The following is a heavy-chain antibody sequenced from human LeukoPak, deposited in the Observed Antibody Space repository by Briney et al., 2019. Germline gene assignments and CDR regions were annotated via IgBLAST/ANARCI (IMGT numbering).Heavy chain of an antibody. CDR3: ARGRERYSSSWSDFDY. Sequence: ASVKVSCKASGYTFTSYGISWVRQAPGQGLEWMGWISAYNGNTNYAQKLQGRVTMTTDTSTSTAYMELRSLRSDDTAVYYCARGRERYSSSWSDFDYWGQGTLVTVSS. J-gene: IGHJ4*02. V-gene: IGHV1-18*01. D-gene: IGHD6-13*01. CDR1: GYTFTSYG. CDR2: ISAYNGNT.